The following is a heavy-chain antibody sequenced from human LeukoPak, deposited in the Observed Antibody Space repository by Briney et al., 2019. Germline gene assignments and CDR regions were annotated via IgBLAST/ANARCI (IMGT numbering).Heavy chain of an antibody. CDR3: ARGGSDSSGYYPRDFDY. CDR1: GYTFTDYY. J-gene: IGHJ4*02. V-gene: IGHV1-2*02. CDR2: INPKSGGT. D-gene: IGHD3-22*01. Sequence: ASVKVSCKASGYTFTDYYVHWVRQAAGQGLEWMGWINPKSGGTNYAQKFQGRVTLTRDTSISTAYMELSRLISDDTAVYYCARGGSDSSGYYPRDFDYWGQGTLVTVSS.